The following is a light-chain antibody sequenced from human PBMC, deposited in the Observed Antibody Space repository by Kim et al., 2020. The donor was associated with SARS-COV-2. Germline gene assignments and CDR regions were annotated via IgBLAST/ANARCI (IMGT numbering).Light chain of an antibody. CDR1: QSVSNSY. CDR3: QQYSSSLFT. V-gene: IGKV3-20*01. CDR2: GAS. J-gene: IGKJ3*01. Sequence: EIVLTQSPGTLSLSPGERATLSCRASQSVSNSYLAWYQQKPGQAPRLLIYGASSRATGIPDRFSGSGSGTDLTLTISRLEPEDFAVYYCQQYSSSLFTFGPGTKVDIK.